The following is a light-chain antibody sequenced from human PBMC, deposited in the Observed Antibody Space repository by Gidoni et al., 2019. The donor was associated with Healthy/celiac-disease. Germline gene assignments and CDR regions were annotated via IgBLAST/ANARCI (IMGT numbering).Light chain of an antibody. CDR1: QSISSW. Sequence: DLQMTHSPSTLSASVGDRVTITCRASQSISSWLAWYQQKPGKAPKLLIYKASSLESGVPSRFSGSGSGTEFILTISSLQPDDFENYDCQQYNGTFGQXTKVEIK. V-gene: IGKV1-5*03. J-gene: IGKJ1*01. CDR2: KAS. CDR3: QQYNGT.